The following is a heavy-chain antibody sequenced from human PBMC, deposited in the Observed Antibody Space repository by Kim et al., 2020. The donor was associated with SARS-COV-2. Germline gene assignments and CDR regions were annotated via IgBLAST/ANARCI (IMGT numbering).Heavy chain of an antibody. Sequence: SETLSLTCTVSGGSISSYYWSWIRQPPGKGLEWIGYIYYSGSTNYNPSLKSRVTISVDTSKNQFSLKLSSVTAADTAVYYCARASGYSYGLTNDYWGQGTLVTVSS. J-gene: IGHJ4*02. D-gene: IGHD5-18*01. V-gene: IGHV4-59*01. CDR1: GGSISSYY. CDR3: ARASGYSYGLTNDY. CDR2: IYYSGST.